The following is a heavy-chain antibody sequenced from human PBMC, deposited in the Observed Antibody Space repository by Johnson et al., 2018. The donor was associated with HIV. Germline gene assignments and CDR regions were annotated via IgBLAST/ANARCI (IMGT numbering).Heavy chain of an antibody. D-gene: IGHD1-26*01. CDR3: AAPVGATG. J-gene: IGHJ3*01. V-gene: IGHV3-30-3*01. CDR1: GFTFSDHY. Sequence: VQLVESGGGLVRPGGSLRLSCAASGFTFSDHYMDWVRQAPGKGLEWVAVISYDGSNKYYADSVKGRFTISRDNSKNTLYLQMNSLRAEDTAVYYCAAPVGATGWGQGTMVTVSS. CDR2: ISYDGSNK.